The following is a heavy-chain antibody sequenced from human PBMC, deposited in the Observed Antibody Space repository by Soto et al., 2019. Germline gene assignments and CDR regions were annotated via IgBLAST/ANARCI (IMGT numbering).Heavy chain of an antibody. D-gene: IGHD1-26*01. CDR2: TYYRSNWYN. CDR1: GDSGSSNSSA. CDR3: ARVAVGATYNWFDP. V-gene: IGHV6-1*01. J-gene: IGHJ5*02. Sequence: SQTLSLTGAICGDSGSSNSSACNWIRQSPSRGLEWLGRTYYRSNWYNDYAVSVKSRITINPDTSKNQFSLQLNSVTPEDTAVYYCARVAVGATYNWFDPWGQGTLVTVSS.